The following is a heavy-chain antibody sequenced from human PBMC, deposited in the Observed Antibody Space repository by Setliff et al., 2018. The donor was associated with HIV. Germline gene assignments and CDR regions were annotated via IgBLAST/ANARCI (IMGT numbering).Heavy chain of an antibody. CDR2: IIPIFGTP. Sequence: SVKVSCKASGGTFRGFGISWVVQAPGQGLEWMGQIIPIFGTPRYAQKFQGRVTITADESTSTVYMELSSLRSEDTAVYYRATNPEMATINYYYYYMDVWGKGTTVTSP. CDR3: ATNPEMATINYYYYYMDV. CDR1: GGTFRGFG. D-gene: IGHD5-12*01. J-gene: IGHJ6*03. V-gene: IGHV1-69*13.